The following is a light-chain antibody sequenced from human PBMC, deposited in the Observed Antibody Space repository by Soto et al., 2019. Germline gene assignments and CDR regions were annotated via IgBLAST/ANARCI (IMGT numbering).Light chain of an antibody. CDR1: PSVTNF. CDR3: QQRAT. J-gene: IGKJ5*01. CDR2: GAF. Sequence: EIVLTQSPGTLSLSPGERATLSCRASPSVTNFLAWYQQKPGQAPRLLIYGAFNRATGIPARFSGSGSGTDFTLTISSLEPEDFAVYYCQQRATFGQGTRLEIK. V-gene: IGKV3-11*01.